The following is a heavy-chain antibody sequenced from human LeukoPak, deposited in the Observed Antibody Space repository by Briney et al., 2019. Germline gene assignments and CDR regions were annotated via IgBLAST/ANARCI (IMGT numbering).Heavy chain of an antibody. CDR3: ARGRNVVATSGYFDY. D-gene: IGHD5-12*01. J-gene: IGHJ4*02. Sequence: PGRSLRLSCAASGFTFSSYGMHWVRQAPGKGLEWVAVISYDGSNKYYADSVKGRFTISRDNSKNTLYLQMNSLRAEDTAVYYCARGRNVVATSGYFDYWGQGTLVTVSS. V-gene: IGHV3-30*03. CDR2: ISYDGSNK. CDR1: GFTFSSYG.